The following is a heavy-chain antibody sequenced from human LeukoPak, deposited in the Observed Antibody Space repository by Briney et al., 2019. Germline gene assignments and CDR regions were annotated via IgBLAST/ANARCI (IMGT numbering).Heavy chain of an antibody. D-gene: IGHD3-10*01. CDR3: ASGSGSYRTPYYYMDV. J-gene: IGHJ6*03. Sequence: WGSLRLSCAASGFTVSSNYMSWVRQAPGKGLEWVSVIYSGGSTYYADSVKGRFTISRDNSKNTLYLQMNNLRAEDTAVYYCASGSGSYRTPYYYMDVWGKGTTVTVSS. CDR2: IYSGGST. V-gene: IGHV3-53*01. CDR1: GFTVSSNY.